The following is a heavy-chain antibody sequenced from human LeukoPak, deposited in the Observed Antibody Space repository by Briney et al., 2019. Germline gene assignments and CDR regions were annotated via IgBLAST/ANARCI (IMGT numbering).Heavy chain of an antibody. CDR2: ISPSGGGT. CDR1: GFTFSSYG. Sequence: GGSLRLSCAASGFTFSSYGMNWVRQAPGKGLEWISGISPSGGGTYYADFVKGRFTISRDNAKNSLYLQMNSLRAEDTALYYCARDSGYCSSTSCPIDYWGQGTLVTVSS. D-gene: IGHD2-2*01. V-gene: IGHV3-23*01. CDR3: ARDSGYCSSTSCPIDY. J-gene: IGHJ4*02.